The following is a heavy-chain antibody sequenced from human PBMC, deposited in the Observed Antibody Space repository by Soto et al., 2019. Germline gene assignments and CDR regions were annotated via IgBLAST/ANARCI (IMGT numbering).Heavy chain of an antibody. D-gene: IGHD6-19*01. CDR1: GFTFSRYG. Sequence: QVQLVESGGGVVQPGRSLRLSCAASGFTFSRYGMHWVRQAPGKGLEWVAVISYDGSNKYYADSVKGRFTISRDNSKNTLYLQMNSLRAEDTAVYYCAKAFTIYSSGCGWGQGTLVTVSS. J-gene: IGHJ4*02. CDR3: AKAFTIYSSGCG. V-gene: IGHV3-30*18. CDR2: ISYDGSNK.